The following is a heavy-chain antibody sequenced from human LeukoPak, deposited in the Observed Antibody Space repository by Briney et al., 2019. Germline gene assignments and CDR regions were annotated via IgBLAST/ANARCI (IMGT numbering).Heavy chain of an antibody. CDR2: ISSSSSYI. CDR1: GFTFSSYN. Sequence: GGSLRLSCAASGFTFSSYNMNWVRQAPGKGLEWVSSISSSSSYIYYADSVKGRFTISRDNAKNSLYLQMNSLRAEDTAVYYCARPTTGYYYYMDVWGKGTTVTVSS. J-gene: IGHJ6*03. CDR3: ARPTTGYYYYMDV. D-gene: IGHD4-17*01. V-gene: IGHV3-21*01.